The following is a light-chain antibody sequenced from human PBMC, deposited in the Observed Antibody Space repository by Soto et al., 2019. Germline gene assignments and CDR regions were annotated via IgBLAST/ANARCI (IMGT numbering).Light chain of an antibody. Sequence: QSVLTQPASVSGSPGQSITISCTGTSSDVGAYNFVSWYQHHPGRAPKLIIYEVTIRPSGVSNRFSGSKSGNTASLTISGLQTEDEADYYCSSYTSSSTWVFGGGTKVTVL. J-gene: IGLJ3*02. CDR1: SSDVGAYNF. V-gene: IGLV2-14*01. CDR2: EVT. CDR3: SSYTSSSTWV.